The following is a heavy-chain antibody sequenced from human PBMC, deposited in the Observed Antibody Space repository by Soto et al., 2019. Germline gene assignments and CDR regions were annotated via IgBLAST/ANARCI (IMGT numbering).Heavy chain of an antibody. CDR1: GFTFSRHG. J-gene: IGHJ4*02. V-gene: IGHV3-33*01. CDR3: ARDDDYPDNGFDY. CDR2: ILNDASGH. D-gene: IGHD4-17*01. Sequence: QVQLVESGGGVVQPGTSLRLSCAASGFTFSRHGMHWVRQTPGKGLEWLAVILNDASGHWYADSVKGRFTISRDNFEHTLYLQRNGLRLEDTAMYYCARDDDYPDNGFDYWGQGTLVTVSS.